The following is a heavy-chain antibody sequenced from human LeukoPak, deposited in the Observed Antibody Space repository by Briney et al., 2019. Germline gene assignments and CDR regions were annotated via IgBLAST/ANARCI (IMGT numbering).Heavy chain of an antibody. J-gene: IGHJ4*02. Sequence: SVKVSCTASGGTFSSYAISWVRQAPGQGLEWMGGIIPIFGTANYAQKFQGRVTITADESTSTAYMELSSLRSEDTAVYYCAWRGHDYGDYDSIDYWGQGTLVTVSS. V-gene: IGHV1-69*13. CDR2: IIPIFGTA. CDR3: AWRGHDYGDYDSIDY. D-gene: IGHD4-17*01. CDR1: GGTFSSYA.